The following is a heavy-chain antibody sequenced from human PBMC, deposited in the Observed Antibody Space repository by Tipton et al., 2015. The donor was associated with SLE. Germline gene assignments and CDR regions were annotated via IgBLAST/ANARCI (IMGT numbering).Heavy chain of an antibody. CDR2: INHSGST. CDR3: ARHVAIAAAGYYYYYGMDV. CDR1: GGSFSGYY. J-gene: IGHJ6*02. D-gene: IGHD6-25*01. V-gene: IGHV4-34*01. Sequence: TLSLPCAVYGGSFSGYYWSWIRQPPGKGLEWVGEINHSGSTNSNPSLKSRVTISVDTSKNQFSLKLSSVTAADTAVYYCARHVAIAAAGYYYYYGMDVWGQGTTVTVSS.